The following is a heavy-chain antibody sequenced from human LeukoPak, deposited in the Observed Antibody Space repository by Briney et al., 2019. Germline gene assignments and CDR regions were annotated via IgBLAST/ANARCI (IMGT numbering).Heavy chain of an antibody. D-gene: IGHD3-10*01. J-gene: IGHJ6*03. CDR2: INPSGGST. CDR3: ASGIHGYYYYYYYMDV. V-gene: IGHV1-46*01. CDR1: GYTFTSYY. Sequence: ASVKVSCKASGYTFTSYYMHWVRQAPGQGLEWMGIINPSGGSTSYAQKFQGRVTMTRDTSTSTVYMELSSLRSEDTAVYYCASGIHGYYYYYYYMDVWGKGTTVTVSS.